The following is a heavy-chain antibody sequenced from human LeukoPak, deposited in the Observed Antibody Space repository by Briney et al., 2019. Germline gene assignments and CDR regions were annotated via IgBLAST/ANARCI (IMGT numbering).Heavy chain of an antibody. V-gene: IGHV3-33*01. D-gene: IGHD1-26*01. CDR2: IWYDGSNK. CDR3: ARDREWEPLND. J-gene: IGHJ4*02. Sequence: LSGGSLRLSCAASGFTFSSYGMHWVRQAPGKGLEWVAVIWYDGSNKYYADSVKGRFTISRDNSKSTLYLQMNSLRAEDTAVYYCARDREWEPLNDWGQGTLVTVSS. CDR1: GFTFSSYG.